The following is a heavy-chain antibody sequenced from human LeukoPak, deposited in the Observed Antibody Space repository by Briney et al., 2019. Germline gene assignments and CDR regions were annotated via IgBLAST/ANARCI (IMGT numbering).Heavy chain of an antibody. J-gene: IGHJ6*02. CDR1: SYTFTTYA. D-gene: IGHD6-13*01. Sequence: GASVKVSCKASSYTFTTYAISWLRQAPGQGLEWMGWISAYNGNTNYAQKLQGRVTMTTDTSTSTAYMELRSLRSDDTAVYYCARAGTQYYYYGLDVWGQGTTVTVSS. CDR3: ARAGTQYYYYGLDV. V-gene: IGHV1-18*01. CDR2: ISAYNGNT.